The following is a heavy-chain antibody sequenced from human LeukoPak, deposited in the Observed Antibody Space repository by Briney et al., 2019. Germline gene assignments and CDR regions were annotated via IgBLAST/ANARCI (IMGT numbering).Heavy chain of an antibody. CDR1: GFTFSDYY. V-gene: IGHV3-11*04. D-gene: IGHD4-17*01. J-gene: IGHJ6*03. CDR2: ISSSGSTI. Sequence: PRGSLRLSCAASGFTFSDYYMSWIRQAPGKGLEWVSYISSSGSTIYYADSVKGRFTISRDNAKNSLYLQMNSLKAEDTAVYYCAREVGDYQLGYYYMDVWGKGTTVTVSS. CDR3: AREVGDYQLGYYYMDV.